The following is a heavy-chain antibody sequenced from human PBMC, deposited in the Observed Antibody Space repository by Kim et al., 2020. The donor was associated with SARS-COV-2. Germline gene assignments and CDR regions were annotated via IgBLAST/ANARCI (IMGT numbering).Heavy chain of an antibody. CDR3: ATLYDSSGQDEFDP. J-gene: IGHJ5*02. CDR1: GGTFSSYA. CDR2: IIPIFGTA. Sequence: SVKVSCKASGGTFSSYAISWVRQAPGQGLEWMGGIIPIFGTANYAQKFQGRVTITADESTSTAYMELSSLRSEDTAVYYCATLYDSSGQDEFDPWGQGTLVTVSS. D-gene: IGHD3-22*01. V-gene: IGHV1-69*13.